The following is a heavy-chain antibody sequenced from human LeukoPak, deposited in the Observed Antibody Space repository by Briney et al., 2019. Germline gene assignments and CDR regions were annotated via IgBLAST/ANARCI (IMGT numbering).Heavy chain of an antibody. Sequence: GGTLRLSCAASGFTFSSYAMSWVRQAPGKGLEWVSAISGSGGSTYYADSVKGRFTISRDNSKNTLYLQMNSLRAEDTAVYYCAKLVRGVVVPYYDYWGQGTLVTVSS. CDR1: GFTFSSYA. J-gene: IGHJ4*02. CDR3: AKLVRGVVVPYYDY. CDR2: ISGSGGST. D-gene: IGHD3-10*01. V-gene: IGHV3-23*01.